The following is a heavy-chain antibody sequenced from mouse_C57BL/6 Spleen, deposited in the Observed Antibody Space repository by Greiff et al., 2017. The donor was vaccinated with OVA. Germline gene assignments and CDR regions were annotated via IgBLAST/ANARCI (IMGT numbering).Heavy chain of an antibody. CDR2: IDPSDSYT. D-gene: IGHD1-1*01. CDR1: GYTFTSYW. Sequence: QVHVKQPGAELVMPGASVKLSCKASGYTFTSYWMHWVKQRPGQGLEWIGAIDPSDSYTNYNQKFKGKSTLTVDKSSSTAYMQLSSLTSEDSAVYYCARPYYYGSSSAWFAYWGQGTLVTVSA. CDR3: ARPYYYGSSSAWFAY. V-gene: IGHV1-69*01. J-gene: IGHJ3*01.